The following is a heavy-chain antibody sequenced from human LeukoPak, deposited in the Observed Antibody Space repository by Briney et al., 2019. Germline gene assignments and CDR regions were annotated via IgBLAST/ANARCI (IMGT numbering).Heavy chain of an antibody. CDR2: INTNTGNP. Sequence: ASVKVSCKSSGYTFTNHAMNWMRQAPGQGLEWMGWINTNTGNPTYAQGFTGRFVFSLDTSVSTAYLQISSLKAEDTAVYYCGVVPAAAVPGTSTLDFWGQGTLVTVSS. CDR3: GVVPAAAVPGTSTLDF. D-gene: IGHD2-2*01. J-gene: IGHJ4*02. V-gene: IGHV7-4-1*02. CDR1: GYTFTNHA.